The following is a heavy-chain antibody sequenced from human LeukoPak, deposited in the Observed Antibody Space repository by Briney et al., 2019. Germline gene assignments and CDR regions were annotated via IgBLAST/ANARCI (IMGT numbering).Heavy chain of an antibody. V-gene: IGHV4-34*01. Sequence: PGGSLRLSCAASGFTFSNAWMSWVRQAPGKGLEWIGEINHSGSTNYNPSLKSRVTISVDTSKNQFSLKLSSVTAADTAVYYCARHYYDGFDPWGQGTLVTVSS. J-gene: IGHJ5*02. CDR3: ARHYYDGFDP. CDR2: INHSGST. CDR1: GFTFSNAW. D-gene: IGHD3-22*01.